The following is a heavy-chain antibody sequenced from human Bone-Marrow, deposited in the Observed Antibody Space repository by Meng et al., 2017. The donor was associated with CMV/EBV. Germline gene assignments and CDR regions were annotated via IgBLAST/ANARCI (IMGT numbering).Heavy chain of an antibody. CDR1: GFTFDDYA. D-gene: IGHD1-26*01. CDR2: ISWNSGSI. V-gene: IGHV3-9*01. Sequence: GGSLRLSCAASGFTFDDYAMHWVRQAPGKGLEWVSGISWNSGSIGYADSVKGRFTISRDNAKNTLYLQMNSLKTEDTALYYCTRSDSGTYSFSFDNWGQGTLVTVSS. J-gene: IGHJ4*02. CDR3: TRSDSGTYSFSFDN.